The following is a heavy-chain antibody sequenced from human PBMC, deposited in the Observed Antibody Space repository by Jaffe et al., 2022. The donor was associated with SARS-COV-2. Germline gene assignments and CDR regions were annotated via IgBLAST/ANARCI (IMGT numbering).Heavy chain of an antibody. Sequence: QVQLEQSGAELKKPGASVRVSCKVSGKSLSDLALHWVRQGPGKGLEWLGGYDVQQGETVYSQKFQGRVTMTEDTSTDTAHMELFRLRSDDTAVYYCANADDSYDRATLDVWGPGTTVTVSS. J-gene: IGHJ6*02. CDR2: YDVQQGET. CDR1: GKSLSDLA. V-gene: IGHV1-24*01. CDR3: ANADDSYDRATLDV. D-gene: IGHD3-22*01.